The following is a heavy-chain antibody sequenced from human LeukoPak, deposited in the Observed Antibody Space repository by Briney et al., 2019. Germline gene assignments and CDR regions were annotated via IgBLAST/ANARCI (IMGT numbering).Heavy chain of an antibody. V-gene: IGHV1-2*02. D-gene: IGHD6-13*01. CDR1: GHTFSGYY. CDR3: ARGYPLSTTAAGTYFQH. J-gene: IGHJ1*01. Sequence: ASVKVSCKASGHTFSGYYMHWVRQAPGQGLEWRGWINPNSGGTNYAQKFQGRVAMTRDTSISTAYMELSRLRSDDTAVYYCARGYPLSTTAAGTYFQHWGQGTLVTVSS. CDR2: INPNSGGT.